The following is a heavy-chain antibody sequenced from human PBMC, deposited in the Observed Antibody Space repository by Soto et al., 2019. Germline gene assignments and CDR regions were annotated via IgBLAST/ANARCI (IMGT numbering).Heavy chain of an antibody. D-gene: IGHD6-19*01. V-gene: IGHV3-30*18. CDR3: AKDLYGAGWYNYFDP. CDR1: GFTFSTTG. Sequence: QVHLVESGGGVVQPGRSLRLSCAASGFTFSTTGMHWVSQAPGKGLEWVAMISHDGGEKYYTDSVKGRFTISRDTSKNTLYLQMNSLRPDDTAMYHCAKDLYGAGWYNYFDPWGQGTLVTVSS. CDR2: ISHDGGEK. J-gene: IGHJ5*02.